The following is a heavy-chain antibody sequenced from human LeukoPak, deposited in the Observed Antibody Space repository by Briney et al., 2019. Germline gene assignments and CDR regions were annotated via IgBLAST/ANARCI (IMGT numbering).Heavy chain of an antibody. D-gene: IGHD3-3*01. Sequence: PGGSLRLSCAASGFTFSSYWMSWVRQAPGKGLEWVANIKQDGSEKYYVDSVKGRFTISRDNAKNSLYLQMNSLRAEDTAVYYCARDRDDFWSGSSYYYGMDVWGQGTTVTVSS. CDR2: IKQDGSEK. J-gene: IGHJ6*02. CDR1: GFTFSSYW. CDR3: ARDRDDFWSGSSYYYGMDV. V-gene: IGHV3-7*01.